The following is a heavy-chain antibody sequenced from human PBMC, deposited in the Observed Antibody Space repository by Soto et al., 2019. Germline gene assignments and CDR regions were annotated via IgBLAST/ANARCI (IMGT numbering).Heavy chain of an antibody. V-gene: IGHV3-15*01. J-gene: IGHJ4*02. Sequence: EVQLVESGGGLVKPGGSLRLSCAASGFTFSNAWMSWVRQAPGQGLEWVGRIKSKTDGGTTDYAAPVKGRFTISRDDSNNTLHLQMNSLKTEDTAVYYCTTESPVLLWFGEAPYYFDYWGQGTLVTVSS. CDR2: IKSKTDGGTT. CDR1: GFTFSNAW. CDR3: TTESPVLLWFGEAPYYFDY. D-gene: IGHD3-10*01.